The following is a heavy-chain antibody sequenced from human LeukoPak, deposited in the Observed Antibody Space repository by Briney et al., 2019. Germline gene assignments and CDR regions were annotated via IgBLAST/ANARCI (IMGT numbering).Heavy chain of an antibody. CDR1: GYSFTSYW. CDR2: IDPRDSYT. J-gene: IGHJ4*02. D-gene: IGHD3-3*01. V-gene: IGHV5-10-1*01. CDR3: ARHRGVATFDY. Sequence: GESLKISSQGSGYSFTSYWISWVRPMPGKRLEWMGKIDPRDSYTNYSPSFQRHVTTSADKSINTAYLQWSSLKASDTAMYYCARHRGVATFDYWGQGILVTVSS.